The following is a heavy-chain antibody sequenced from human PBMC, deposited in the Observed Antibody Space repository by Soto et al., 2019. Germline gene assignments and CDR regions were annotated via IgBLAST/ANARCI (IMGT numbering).Heavy chain of an antibody. CDR2: ISSSSSYT. CDR1: GFTFSDYY. Sequence: GGSLRLSCAASGFTFSDYYMSWIRQAPGKGLEWVSYISSSSSYTNYADSVKGRFTISRDNAKNSLYLQMNSLRAEDTAVYYCARRYCSSTSCYFDYWGQGTLVTVSS. J-gene: IGHJ4*02. D-gene: IGHD2-2*01. CDR3: ARRYCSSTSCYFDY. V-gene: IGHV3-11*06.